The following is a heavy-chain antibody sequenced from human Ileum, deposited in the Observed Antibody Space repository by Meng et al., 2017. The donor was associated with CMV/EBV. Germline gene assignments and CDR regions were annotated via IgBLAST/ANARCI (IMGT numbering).Heavy chain of an antibody. J-gene: IGHJ5*02. Sequence: QLRGSGPELMQPSGTLSLTCTVSGGSMNNYYWSWVRQPGGKGLEWIGRIYSSGSANYNPSFGDRVRVSIDTSKNQFSLKMYSVTAADTATYYCARECVGEGSSCQWDYWFDPWGQGILVTVSS. V-gene: IGHV4-4*07. D-gene: IGHD3-16*01. CDR2: IYSSGSA. CDR1: GGSMNNYY. CDR3: ARECVGEGSSCQWDYWFDP.